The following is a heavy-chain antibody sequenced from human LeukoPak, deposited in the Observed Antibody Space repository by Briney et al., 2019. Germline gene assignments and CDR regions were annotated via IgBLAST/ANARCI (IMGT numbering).Heavy chain of an antibody. D-gene: IGHD5-18*01. Sequence: SETLSLTCTVSGGSISSSSYYWGWTRQPPGKGLEWIGSIYYSGSTYYNPSLKSRVTISVDTSKNQFSLKLSSVTAADTAVYYCARARGYRYGFHYFDYWGQGTLVTVSS. CDR3: ARARGYRYGFHYFDY. V-gene: IGHV4-39*01. CDR2: IYYSGST. CDR1: GGSISSSSYY. J-gene: IGHJ4*02.